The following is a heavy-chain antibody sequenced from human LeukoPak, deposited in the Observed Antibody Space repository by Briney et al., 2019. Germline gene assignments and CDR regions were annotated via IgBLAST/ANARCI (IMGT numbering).Heavy chain of an antibody. J-gene: IGHJ4*02. V-gene: IGHV4-59*01. Sequence: SETLSLTCIVSGGSFSSYYWSWIRQPPGKGLEWIGYIYYSGSTNYNPSLKSRVTISIDTSKNQLSLHLSAVTAADTAVYYCAREGLAVFGTGFDYWGRGTPVTVSS. D-gene: IGHD6-19*01. CDR3: AREGLAVFGTGFDY. CDR2: IYYSGST. CDR1: GGSFSSYY.